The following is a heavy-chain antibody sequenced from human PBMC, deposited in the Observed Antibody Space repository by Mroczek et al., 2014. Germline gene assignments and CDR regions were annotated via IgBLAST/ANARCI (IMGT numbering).Heavy chain of an antibody. CDR1: GFTFSSYS. D-gene: IGHD3-3*01. CDR2: ISSSSSTI. J-gene: IGHJ4*02. V-gene: IGHV3-48*01. Sequence: VQLQQSGGGLVQPGGSLRLSCAASGFTFSSYSMNWVRQAPGKGLEWVSYISSSSSTIYYADSVKGRFTISRDNAKNSLYLQMNSLRAEDTAVYYCARDLAYDFWSGDRVFDYVGPGNPGPPSPQ. CDR3: ARDLAYDFWSGDRVFDY.